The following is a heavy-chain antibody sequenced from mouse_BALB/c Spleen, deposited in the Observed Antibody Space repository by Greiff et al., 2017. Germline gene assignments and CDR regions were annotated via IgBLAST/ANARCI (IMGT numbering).Heavy chain of an antibody. J-gene: IGHJ1*01. CDR3: ARSGGRAYFDV. V-gene: IGHV1S56*01. Sequence: QVQLQQSGPELVKPGASVRISCKASGYTFTSYYIHWVKQRPGQGLEWIGWIYPGNVNTKYNEKFKGKATLTADKSSSTAYMQLSSLTSEDSAVYFCARSGGRAYFDVWGAGTTVTVSS. D-gene: IGHD3-1*01. CDR1: GYTFTSYY. CDR2: IYPGNVNT.